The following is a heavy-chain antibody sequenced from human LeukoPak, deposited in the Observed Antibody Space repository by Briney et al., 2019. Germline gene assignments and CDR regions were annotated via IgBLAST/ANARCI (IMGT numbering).Heavy chain of an antibody. CDR2: INPNSGDT. D-gene: IGHD6-19*01. Sequence: ASVKVSCKASGYTFTGYYIHWVRQAPGQGPEWMGWINPNSGDTNSARKFQGRVTMTRDTSISTAYMELSRLRSNDTAVYYCARQSSGWYYFDYWGQGTLVTVSS. CDR1: GYTFTGYY. V-gene: IGHV1-2*02. J-gene: IGHJ4*02. CDR3: ARQSSGWYYFDY.